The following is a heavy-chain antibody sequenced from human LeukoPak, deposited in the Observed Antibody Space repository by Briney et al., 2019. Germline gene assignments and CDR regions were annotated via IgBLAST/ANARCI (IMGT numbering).Heavy chain of an antibody. Sequence: GGSLRLSCAASGLTFSNYAMTWVRTAPGKGQECVSVISGSGVKTYYADSVKGRFTISRDNSQDTVYLHMNSLRVEDTAIYYCAKGHTDYGTGFDLWGQGTLVTVSS. J-gene: IGHJ4*02. D-gene: IGHD4-17*01. CDR3: AKGHTDYGTGFDL. V-gene: IGHV3-23*01. CDR2: ISGSGVKT. CDR1: GLTFSNYA.